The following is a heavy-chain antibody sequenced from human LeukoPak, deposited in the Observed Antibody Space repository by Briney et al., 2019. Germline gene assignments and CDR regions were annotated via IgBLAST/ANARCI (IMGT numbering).Heavy chain of an antibody. D-gene: IGHD2-15*01. J-gene: IGHJ6*04. CDR1: GYSFTTYW. CDR2: IYPGDSDT. Sequence: GESLKISCKGSGYSFTTYWIAWVRQMPGKSLEWMGIIYPGDSDTRYSPSFQGQVTISADKSISTAFLQWSSLKASDTAMYYCARQQVAYYYYYGMDVWGKGTTVTVSS. V-gene: IGHV5-51*01. CDR3: ARQQVAYYYYYGMDV.